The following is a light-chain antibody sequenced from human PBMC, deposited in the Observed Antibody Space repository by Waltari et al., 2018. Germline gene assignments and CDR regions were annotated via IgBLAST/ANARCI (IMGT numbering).Light chain of an antibody. CDR2: GAS. Sequence: EIVLTQSPGTLSLSPGERATLSCRASQTVRTTYLAWYQQKPGQAPTLLIYGASSRATGIPDMFSGSGSVTDFSLTISSLEPEDFAVYYCQQYDISPLTFGGGTKVEIK. CDR1: QTVRTTY. V-gene: IGKV3-20*01. J-gene: IGKJ4*01. CDR3: QQYDISPLT.